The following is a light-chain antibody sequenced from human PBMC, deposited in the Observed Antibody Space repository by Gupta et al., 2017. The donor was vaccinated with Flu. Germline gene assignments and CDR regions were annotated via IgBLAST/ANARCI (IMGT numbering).Light chain of an antibody. Sequence: NCKSSQSVLYSSNNKNYLAWYQQKPGQPPKLLIYWASTRESGVPDRFSGSGSGTDFTLTISSLQAEDVAVYYCQQYYSTPPLFGQGTKLEIK. V-gene: IGKV4-1*01. CDR3: QQYYSTPPL. CDR2: WAS. CDR1: QSVLYSSNNKNY. J-gene: IGKJ2*01.